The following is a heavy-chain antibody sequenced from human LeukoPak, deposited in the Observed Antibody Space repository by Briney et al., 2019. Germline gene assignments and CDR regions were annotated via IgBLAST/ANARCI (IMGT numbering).Heavy chain of an antibody. Sequence: PGGSLRLSCAASGFTFSSYGMHWVRQAPGKGLEWVAFIRYDGSNKYYADSVKGRFTISRDNSKNTLYLQMNSLRAKDTAVYYCAKDGQLPILEWLGDFDYWGQGTLVTVSS. CDR2: IRYDGSNK. CDR3: AKDGQLPILEWLGDFDY. CDR1: GFTFSSYG. D-gene: IGHD3-3*01. J-gene: IGHJ4*02. V-gene: IGHV3-30*02.